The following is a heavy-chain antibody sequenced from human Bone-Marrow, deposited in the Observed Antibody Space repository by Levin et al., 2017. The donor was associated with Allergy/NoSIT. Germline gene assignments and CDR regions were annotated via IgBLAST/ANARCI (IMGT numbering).Heavy chain of an antibody. D-gene: IGHD1-1*01. CDR3: ALDGNDVGFDP. Sequence: ASVKVSCKTSGYTFTDYYIHWVRQAPGQGLEWMGWINPDSGNTHYLQKFKGRVTLTSDTSVSTAYMELRGLRSDDTAMFFCALDGNDVGFDPWGQGTRVIVS. CDR2: INPDSGNT. J-gene: IGHJ5*02. V-gene: IGHV1-2*02. CDR1: GYTFTDYY.